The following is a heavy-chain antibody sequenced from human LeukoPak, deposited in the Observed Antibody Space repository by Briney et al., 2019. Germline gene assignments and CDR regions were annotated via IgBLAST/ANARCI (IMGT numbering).Heavy chain of an antibody. Sequence: SETLSLTCAVYGGSFSGYYWSWIRQPPGKGLVWIGEINHSGSTNYNPSLKSRVTISVDTSKNQFSLKLSSVTAADTAVYYCAASWKWSHYFDYWGQGTLVTVSS. CDR1: GGSFSGYY. J-gene: IGHJ4*02. CDR3: AASWKWSHYFDY. CDR2: INHSGST. D-gene: IGHD2-15*01. V-gene: IGHV4-34*01.